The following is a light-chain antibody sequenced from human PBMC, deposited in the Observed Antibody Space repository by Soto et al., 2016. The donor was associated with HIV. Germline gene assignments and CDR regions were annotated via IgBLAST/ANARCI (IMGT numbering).Light chain of an antibody. CDR3: QAWDTSTAV. V-gene: IGLV3-1*01. Sequence: SYELTQPPSVSVSPGQTASITCSGDKLGDKYACWYQQRPGQSPLLVIYQDNRRPSGIPVRFSGSNSGNTATLTISGTQALDEADYYCQAWDTSTAVFGTGTKVTVL. J-gene: IGLJ1*01. CDR2: QDN. CDR1: KLGDKY.